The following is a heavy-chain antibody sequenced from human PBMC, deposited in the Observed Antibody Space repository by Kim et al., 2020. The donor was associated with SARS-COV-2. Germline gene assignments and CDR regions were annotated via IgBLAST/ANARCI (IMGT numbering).Heavy chain of an antibody. V-gene: IGHV4-31*03. D-gene: IGHD4-4*01. CDR2: IYYSGST. Sequence: SETLSLTCTVSGGSISSGGYYWSWIRQHPGKGLEWIGYIYYSGSTYYNPSLKSRVTISVDTSKNQFSLKLSSVTAADTAVYYCARDQGVTTPEGYYYYGMDVWGQGTTVTVSS. CDR1: GGSISSGGYY. J-gene: IGHJ6*02. CDR3: ARDQGVTTPEGYYYYGMDV.